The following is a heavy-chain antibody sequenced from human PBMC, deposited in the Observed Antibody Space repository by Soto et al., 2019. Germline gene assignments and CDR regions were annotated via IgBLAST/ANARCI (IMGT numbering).Heavy chain of an antibody. D-gene: IGHD6-13*01. J-gene: IGHJ6*02. V-gene: IGHV1-8*01. CDR1: GYTFTSYD. Sequence: GASVKVSCKASGYTFTSYDINWVRQATGQGLEWIGWMNPNSGNTGYAQKFQGRVTMTRNTSISTAYMELSSLRSEDTAVYYCARGRAAGTLIYYYYYYGMDVWGQGTTVTVSS. CDR3: ARGRAAGTLIYYYYYYGMDV. CDR2: MNPNSGNT.